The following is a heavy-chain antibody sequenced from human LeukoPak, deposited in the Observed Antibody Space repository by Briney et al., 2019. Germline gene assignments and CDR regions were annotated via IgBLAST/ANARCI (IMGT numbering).Heavy chain of an antibody. CDR1: GGSISSGGYS. CDR3: AKMQFGELSYENWFDP. CDR2: IYHSGST. J-gene: IGHJ5*02. D-gene: IGHD3-10*01. Sequence: SETLSLTCAVSGGSISSGGYSWSWIRQPPGKGLEWIGYIYHSGSTYYNPSLKSRVTISVDTSKNQFSLKLSSVTAADTAVYYCAKMQFGELSYENWFDPWGQGTLVTVSS. V-gene: IGHV4-30-2*02.